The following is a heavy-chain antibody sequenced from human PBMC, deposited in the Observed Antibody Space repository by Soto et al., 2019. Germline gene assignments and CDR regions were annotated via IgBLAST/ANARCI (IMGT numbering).Heavy chain of an antibody. CDR1: GYTFTSYG. CDR2: INPNSGNT. Sequence: ASVTVACQASGYTFTSYGISWVRQAPGQGLEWMGWINPNSGNTSYAQKLQGRVTMTTNTSISTAYMELSSLRSEDTAVYYCARERTVAGNDYWGQGTLVTVSS. J-gene: IGHJ4*02. V-gene: IGHV1-8*02. CDR3: ARERTVAGNDY. D-gene: IGHD6-19*01.